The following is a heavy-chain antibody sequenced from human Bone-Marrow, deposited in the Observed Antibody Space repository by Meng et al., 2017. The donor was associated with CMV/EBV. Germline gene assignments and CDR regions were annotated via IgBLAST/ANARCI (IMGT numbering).Heavy chain of an antibody. CDR1: GFTFSSYS. V-gene: IGHV3-48*04. D-gene: IGHD1-26*01. Sequence: GESLKISCAASGFTFSSYSMNWVRQAPGKGLEWVSYISSSSSTIYYADSVKGRFTISRDNAKNSLYLQMNSLRAEDTAVYYCTRHNGGEWELQGADYWGQGTLVTVSS. CDR2: ISSSSSTI. CDR3: TRHNGGEWELQGADY. J-gene: IGHJ4*02.